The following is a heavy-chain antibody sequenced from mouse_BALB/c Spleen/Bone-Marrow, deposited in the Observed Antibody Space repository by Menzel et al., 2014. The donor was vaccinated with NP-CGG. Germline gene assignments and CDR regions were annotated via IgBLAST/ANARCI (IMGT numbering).Heavy chain of an antibody. Sequence: EVKLLESGPGLVKPSQSLSLTCSVTGYSITSGSYWNWIRQFPGNKLEWMGYISYDGSNNYNPSLENRISITRDTSKNQFFLKLNSVTTEDTATYYCASYDYAKGGFAYWGQGTLVTVSA. CDR3: ASYDYAKGGFAY. J-gene: IGHJ3*01. CDR2: ISYDGSN. CDR1: GYSITSGSY. V-gene: IGHV3-6*02. D-gene: IGHD2-4*01.